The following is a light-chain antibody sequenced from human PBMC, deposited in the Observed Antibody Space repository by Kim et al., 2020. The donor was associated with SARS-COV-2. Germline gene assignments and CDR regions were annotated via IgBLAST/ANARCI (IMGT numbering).Light chain of an antibody. CDR3: SSYTSSSTRV. V-gene: IGLV2-14*03. CDR1: SSDVGGYNY. J-gene: IGLJ1*01. CDR2: DVS. Sequence: GQSNTIPCTGTSSDVGGYNYVSWYQQHPGKAPKFMIYDVSNRPSGVSNRFSGSKSGNTASLTISGLQAEDEADYYCSSYTSSSTRVFGTGTKVTVL.